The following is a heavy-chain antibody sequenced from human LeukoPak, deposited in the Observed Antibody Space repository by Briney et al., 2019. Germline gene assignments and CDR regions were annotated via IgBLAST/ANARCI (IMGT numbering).Heavy chain of an antibody. J-gene: IGHJ4*02. V-gene: IGHV3-23*01. Sequence: GGSRRLSCAASRFTFSNYAMTWVRQAPGKGLEWVSAISAGGGSTNYADSVKGRFTISRDNSKNTLYLQMNNLRVEDTAVYYCAKDLRGGSYYFDYWGQGTLVTVSS. D-gene: IGHD2-15*01. CDR2: ISAGGGST. CDR3: AKDLRGGSYYFDY. CDR1: RFTFSNYA.